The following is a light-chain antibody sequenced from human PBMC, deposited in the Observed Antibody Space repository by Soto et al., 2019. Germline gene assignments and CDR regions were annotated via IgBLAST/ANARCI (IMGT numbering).Light chain of an antibody. V-gene: IGKV3-15*01. CDR3: QQYDDYPPLI. CDR1: RNINRT. CDR2: GAS. J-gene: IGKJ4*01. Sequence: EILMTQSPVTLSVSPGDRVTLSCRASRNINRTVAWYQQKPGQAPRLLISGASTRATGIPTRFSGSGSGTEFTLTISNLQSEDFAVYYCQQYDDYPPLIFGGGTKVEIK.